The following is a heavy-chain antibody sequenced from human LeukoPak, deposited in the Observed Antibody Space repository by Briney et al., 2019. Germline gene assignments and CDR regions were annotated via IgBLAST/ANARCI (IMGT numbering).Heavy chain of an antibody. CDR1: GFTFSSHW. CDR3: ARGGYYYGMDV. CDR2: INQDGSEI. Sequence: PGGSLRLSCAASGFTFSSHWMDWVRQAPGKGLEWVANINQDGSEINYVDSVKGRFTISRDNAKDSLYLQMNSLRAGDTAVYYCARGGYYYGMDVWGQGTTVTVSS. V-gene: IGHV3-7*01. J-gene: IGHJ6*02.